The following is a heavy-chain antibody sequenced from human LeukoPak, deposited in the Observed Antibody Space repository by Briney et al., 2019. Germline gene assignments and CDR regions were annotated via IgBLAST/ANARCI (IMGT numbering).Heavy chain of an antibody. CDR2: ISSSSSYI. V-gene: IGHV3-21*01. Sequence: IPGGSLRLSCAASGFTFSSYAMNWVRQAPGKGLEWVSSISSSSSYIFYADSVKGRFTISRDNAKSSLYLQMNSLRAEDTAVYYCARNSGYDAYNIWGQGTMVTVSS. J-gene: IGHJ3*02. CDR1: GFTFSSYA. CDR3: ARNSGYDAYNI. D-gene: IGHD5-12*01.